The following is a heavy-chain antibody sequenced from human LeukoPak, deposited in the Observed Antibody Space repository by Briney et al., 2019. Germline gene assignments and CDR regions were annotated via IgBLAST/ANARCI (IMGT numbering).Heavy chain of an antibody. Sequence: PGGSLRLSCAASGFTFSDYYMSWIRQAPGKGLEWVSYISSSGSTIYYADSVKGRFAISRDNAKNSLYLQMNSLRAEDTAVYYCARDRGGNYYGSGSYYVDAFDIWGQGTMVTVSS. CDR1: GFTFSDYY. J-gene: IGHJ3*02. D-gene: IGHD3-10*01. V-gene: IGHV3-11*01. CDR3: ARDRGGNYYGSGSYYVDAFDI. CDR2: ISSSGSTI.